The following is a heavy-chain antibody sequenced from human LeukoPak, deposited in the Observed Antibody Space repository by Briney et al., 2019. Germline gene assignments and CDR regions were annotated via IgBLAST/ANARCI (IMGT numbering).Heavy chain of an antibody. V-gene: IGHV1-69*01. J-gene: IGHJ4*02. CDR1: GGTFRDYP. CDR2: IIPMFGTA. Sequence: SVKVSCKASGGTFRDYPLSWVRQVPGQGLEWMGGIIPMFGTAKYAQNFEGRVKITADESTSTAYMELSSLRSEDTAVYYCARASDYVWGSYPTDYWGQGTLVTVSS. D-gene: IGHD3-16*02. CDR3: ARASDYVWGSYPTDY.